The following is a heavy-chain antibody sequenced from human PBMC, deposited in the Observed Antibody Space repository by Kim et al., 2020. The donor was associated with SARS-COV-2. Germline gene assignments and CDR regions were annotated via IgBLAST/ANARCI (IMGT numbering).Heavy chain of an antibody. CDR1: GGSISSGGYY. J-gene: IGHJ4*02. V-gene: IGHV4-31*03. CDR3: AREYCSSTSCYLGAAGRIDY. CDR2: IYYSGST. D-gene: IGHD2-2*01. Sequence: SETLSLTCTVSGGSISSGGYYWSWIRQHPGKGLEWIGYIYYSGSTYYNPSLKSRVTISVDTSKNQFSLKLSSVTAADTAVYYCAREYCSSTSCYLGAAGRIDYWGQGTLVTVSS.